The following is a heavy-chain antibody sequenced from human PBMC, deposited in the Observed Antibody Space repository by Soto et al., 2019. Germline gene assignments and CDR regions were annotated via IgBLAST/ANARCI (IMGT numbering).Heavy chain of an antibody. J-gene: IGHJ4*02. D-gene: IGHD6-13*01. CDR1: GGSISSYY. CDR2: THYSGST. CDR3: ARYNAASGTYYFDF. Sequence: SETLSLTCTVSGGSISSYYWSWIRQPPGKGLEWIGYTHYSGSTNYNPSLKSRVTISVDTSKNQFSLRLTSVTAADTAVYYCARYNAASGTYYFDFWGQGALVTVSS. V-gene: IGHV4-59*08.